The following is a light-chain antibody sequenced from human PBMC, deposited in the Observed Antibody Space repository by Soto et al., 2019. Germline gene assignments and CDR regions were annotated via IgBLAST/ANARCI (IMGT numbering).Light chain of an antibody. Sequence: QSVPTQPPPVSATPGHYVSISCSGSSSNIGGNSVSWYQQLPGTAPKLLIFDDNTRLSGISDRFSRSKSGTSATLGITGFQTGAEADYYCGSWDSCLSAYVFGTGTKVTVL. CDR2: DDN. J-gene: IGLJ1*01. CDR1: SSNIGGNS. V-gene: IGLV1-51*01. CDR3: GSWDSCLSAYV.